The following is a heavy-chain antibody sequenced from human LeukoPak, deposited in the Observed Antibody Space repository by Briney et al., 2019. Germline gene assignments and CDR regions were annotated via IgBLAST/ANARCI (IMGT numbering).Heavy chain of an antibody. D-gene: IGHD6-13*01. V-gene: IGHV4-39*07. Sequence: SETLSLTCTVPGGSISSRSYYWGCIRQPPGKGLECIGNIYNSGSTYYNPSLKSLFTISLDTSKNQFSLKVSSVTAADTAVYYCARDSAAAAGYNGAFDIWGQGTMVTVSS. J-gene: IGHJ3*02. CDR2: IYNSGST. CDR1: GGSISSRSYY. CDR3: ARDSAAAAGYNGAFDI.